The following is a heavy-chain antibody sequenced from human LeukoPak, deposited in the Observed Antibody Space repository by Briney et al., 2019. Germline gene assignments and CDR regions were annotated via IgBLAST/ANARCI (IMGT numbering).Heavy chain of an antibody. D-gene: IGHD3-3*01. Sequence: GGSLRLSCAASGFTFSNYGMNWVRQAPGKGLEWVSYISSSGSTIYYADSVKGRFTISRDNAKNSLYLQMNSLRAEDTAVYYCARDQGFSYYFYYMDVWGKGTTVTVSS. CDR3: ARDQGFSYYFYYMDV. J-gene: IGHJ6*03. V-gene: IGHV3-48*04. CDR2: ISSSGSTI. CDR1: GFTFSNYG.